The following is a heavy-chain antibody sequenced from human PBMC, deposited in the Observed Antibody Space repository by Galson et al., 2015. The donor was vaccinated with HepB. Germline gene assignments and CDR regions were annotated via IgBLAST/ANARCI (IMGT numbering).Heavy chain of an antibody. CDR3: ARRLAPLGDFYYYYMDV. J-gene: IGHJ6*03. CDR2: IIPKFGTA. Sequence: SVKVSCKASGGTFSDDVVSWVRQAPGQGLEWMGGIIPKFGTANYAQKFQGRVTITADQSTSTAYMELSSLRSEDTAVYYCARRLAPLGDFYYYYMDVWGKGTTVTVSS. CDR1: GGTFSDDV. V-gene: IGHV1-69*13.